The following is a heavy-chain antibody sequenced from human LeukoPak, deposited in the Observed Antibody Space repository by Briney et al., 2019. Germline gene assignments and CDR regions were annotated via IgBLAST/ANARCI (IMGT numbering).Heavy chain of an antibody. J-gene: IGHJ4*02. CDR2: INHSGST. Sequence: SETLSLTCAVYGGSFSGYYWSWIRQPPGKGLEWIGEINHSGSTNYNPSLKSRVTISVDTSKNQFSLKLSSVTAADMAVYYCARDIAVAFFDYWGQGTLVTVSS. V-gene: IGHV4-34*01. CDR1: GGSFSGYY. D-gene: IGHD6-19*01. CDR3: ARDIAVAFFDY.